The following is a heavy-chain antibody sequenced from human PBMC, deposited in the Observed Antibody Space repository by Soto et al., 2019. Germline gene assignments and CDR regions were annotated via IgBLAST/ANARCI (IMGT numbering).Heavy chain of an antibody. V-gene: IGHV6-1*01. Sequence: QTLSLTCAIFGDSVSSKSVAWNWIRQSPSRGLEWLGRTYYRSKWYDDYAVSVKSRITINPDTSKNQFSLHLNSVTPEDTAVYYCVRLIGNSWLDFWGQGTLVTVSS. D-gene: IGHD1-26*01. CDR1: GDSVSSKSVA. CDR2: TYYRSKWYD. J-gene: IGHJ5*01. CDR3: VRLIGNSWLDF.